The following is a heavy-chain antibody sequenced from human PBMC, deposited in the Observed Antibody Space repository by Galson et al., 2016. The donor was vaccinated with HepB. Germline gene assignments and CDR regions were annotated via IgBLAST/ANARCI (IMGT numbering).Heavy chain of an antibody. CDR2: IGGAGGGA. V-gene: IGHV3-23*01. CDR1: GFTFSSYA. CDR3: ARDSSLLCSSENCLRGSFDC. D-gene: IGHD2-2*01. J-gene: IGHJ4*02. Sequence: SLRLSCAASGFTFSSYAMPWVRQAPGRGLEWVSSIGGAGGGAFYADSVQGRFTISRDNSKNTLYLQMTSLRAEDTAVYFCARDSSLLCSSENCLRGSFDCWGQGSLVSVSS.